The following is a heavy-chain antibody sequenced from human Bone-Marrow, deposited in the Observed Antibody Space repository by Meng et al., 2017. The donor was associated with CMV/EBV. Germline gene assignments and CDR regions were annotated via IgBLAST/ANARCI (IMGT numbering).Heavy chain of an antibody. V-gene: IGHV4-39*07. CDR1: GGSISNSSYY. Sequence: SETLSLTCTVSGGSISNSSYYWGWIRQPPGKGLEWIGSIYYSGSTYYNPSLKSRVTISVDTSKNQFSLKLSSVTAADTAVYYCARIVGATLYYYYGMDVCGQGTTVTASS. J-gene: IGHJ6*02. CDR3: ARIVGATLYYYYGMDV. D-gene: IGHD1-26*01. CDR2: IYYSGST.